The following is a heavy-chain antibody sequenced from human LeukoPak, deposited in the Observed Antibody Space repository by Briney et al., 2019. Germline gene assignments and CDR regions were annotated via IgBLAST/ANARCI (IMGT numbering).Heavy chain of an antibody. CDR2: FDPEDGET. V-gene: IGHV1-24*01. J-gene: IGHJ4*02. CDR3: ATRLDLDTAYD. Sequence: ASVKVSCKVSVYTLTELSMHWVRQAPVKGLEWMGGFDPEDGETIYAQKFQGRVTMTKDTSTDTAYMELSSLRSEDTAVYYCATRLDLDTAYDWRQGTLVTVSS. D-gene: IGHD5-18*01. CDR1: VYTLTELS.